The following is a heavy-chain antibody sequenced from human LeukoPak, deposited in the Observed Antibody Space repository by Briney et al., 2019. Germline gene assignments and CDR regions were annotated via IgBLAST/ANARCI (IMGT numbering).Heavy chain of an antibody. V-gene: IGHV3-23*01. J-gene: IGHJ4*02. Sequence: GGSLRLSCAASGFTFNNYAMSWVRQAPGKGLEWVSTISGSDDHTYYADSVKGRFTIPRDIPKNMLYLQMSNMRADDTAVDYCAIDFDHWGQGTLVTVSS. CDR2: ISGSDDHT. CDR3: AIDFDH. CDR1: GFTFNNYA.